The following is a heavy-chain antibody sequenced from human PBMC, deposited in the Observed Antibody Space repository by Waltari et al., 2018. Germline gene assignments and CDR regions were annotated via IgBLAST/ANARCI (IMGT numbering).Heavy chain of an antibody. J-gene: IGHJ4*02. CDR1: GGTFSSYA. D-gene: IGHD3-22*01. Sequence: QVQLVQSGAEVKKPGSSVKVSCKASGGTFSSYAISWVRQAPGQGLEWMGGIIPIFGTANYAQKFQGRVTITADESTSTAYMELSSLRSEDTAVYYCAGVPDYYDSRGNDGFDYWGQGTLVTVSS. CDR2: IIPIFGTA. V-gene: IGHV1-69*01. CDR3: AGVPDYYDSRGNDGFDY.